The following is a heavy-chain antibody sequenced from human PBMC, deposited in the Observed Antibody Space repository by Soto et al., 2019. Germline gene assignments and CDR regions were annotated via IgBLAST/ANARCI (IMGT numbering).Heavy chain of an antibody. CDR3: ATYRKFFQI. V-gene: IGHV4-59*04. CDR1: GGSISSYY. J-gene: IGHJ3*02. Sequence: PSETLSLTCTVSGGSISSYYWSWIRQPPGKGLEWIGFIYNSGSTYYNSSLKSRVTISVDRSKSHFFLNLTSVTAADTAVYYCATYRKFFQIWGQGTKVTVSS. CDR2: IYNSGST.